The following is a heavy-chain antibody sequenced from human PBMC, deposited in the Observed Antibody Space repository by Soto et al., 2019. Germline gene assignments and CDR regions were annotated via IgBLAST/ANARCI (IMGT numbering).Heavy chain of an antibody. CDR1: GFTFSRYS. Sequence: GGSLRLSCAASGFTFSRYSINWVRQAPGKGLEWVSSISITSKYIYYVDSVKGRFTISRDNSKNSVYLQLSSLRVEDTAVYYCARLPFDSEPDYWGQGTLVTVSS. CDR3: ARLPFDSEPDY. CDR2: ISITSKYI. J-gene: IGHJ4*02. V-gene: IGHV3-21*01. D-gene: IGHD3-9*01.